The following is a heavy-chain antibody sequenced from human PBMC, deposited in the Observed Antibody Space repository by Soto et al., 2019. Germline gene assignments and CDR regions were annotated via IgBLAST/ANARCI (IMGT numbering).Heavy chain of an antibody. D-gene: IGHD6-19*01. CDR2: ISWNSGSI. V-gene: IGHV3-9*01. CDR3: AKGLPGIAVAGSVFDY. J-gene: IGHJ4*02. CDR1: GFTFDDYA. Sequence: SLRLSCAASGFTFDDYAMHCVRQAPGKGLEWVSGISWNSGSIGYADSVKGRFTISRDNAKNSLYLQMNSLRAEDTALYYCAKGLPGIAVAGSVFDYWGQGTLVTVSS.